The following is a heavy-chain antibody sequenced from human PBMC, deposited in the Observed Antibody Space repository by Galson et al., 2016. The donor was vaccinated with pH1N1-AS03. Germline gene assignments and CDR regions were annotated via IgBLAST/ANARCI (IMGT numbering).Heavy chain of an antibody. J-gene: IGHJ6*02. CDR1: GDSLDTFS. CDR2: TFYGGST. D-gene: IGHD3-10*01. V-gene: IGHV4-59*01. CDR3: ASRSSVLYSYGSDV. Sequence: ETLSLTCSVSGDSLDTFSWTWIRLPPGKGLEWIGFTFYGGSTHYNPSLKSRITISVDTSKNLFSLQLKSVTAADTAVYYCASRSSVLYSYGSDVWGQGTTVIVSS.